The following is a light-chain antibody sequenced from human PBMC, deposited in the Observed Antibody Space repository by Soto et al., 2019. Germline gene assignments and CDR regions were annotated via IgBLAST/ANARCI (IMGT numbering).Light chain of an antibody. CDR2: G. V-gene: IGLV1-40*01. Sequence: QSVLTQPPSVSGAPGQRVTISCTGSSSNIGAGYPVHWYQQLPETAPKLLVAGNRPSGVPDRFSVSKSGASASLAITGLQAEDEADYYCQSYDSSLSRRWVFGGGTQLTVL. J-gene: IGLJ3*02. CDR1: SSNIGAGYP. CDR3: QSYDSSLSRRWV.